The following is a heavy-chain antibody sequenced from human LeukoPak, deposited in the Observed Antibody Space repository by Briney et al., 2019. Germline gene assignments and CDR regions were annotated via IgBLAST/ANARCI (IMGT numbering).Heavy chain of an antibody. Sequence: PSETLSLTCTVSGGSISSGGYYWSWLRQHPGKGLEWIGYIYYSGSTYYNPSLKSRVTISVDTSKNQFSLKLSSVTAAGTAVYYCARGKSCSSTSCYGGYYYYGMDVWGQGTTVTVSS. J-gene: IGHJ6*02. CDR2: IYYSGST. CDR3: ARGKSCSSTSCYGGYYYYGMDV. CDR1: GGSISSGGYY. V-gene: IGHV4-31*03. D-gene: IGHD2-2*01.